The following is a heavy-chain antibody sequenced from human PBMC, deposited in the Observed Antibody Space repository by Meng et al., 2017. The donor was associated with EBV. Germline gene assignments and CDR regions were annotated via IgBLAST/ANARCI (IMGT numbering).Heavy chain of an antibody. J-gene: IGHJ4*02. CDR3: ASESGRGFTPDY. CDR1: GGTFRSDA. D-gene: IGHD3-10*01. V-gene: IGHV1-69*01. Sequence: HVLLGQSGAEVEMPGSSGKVSYKPSGGTFRSDAFSWVRQAPGQGLEWMGGLIPMSDAPHYAQKFQGRVTMTADESTNTHYMDLSGLRFEDPAVYYCASESGRGFTPDYWGQGTLVTVSS. CDR2: LIPMSDAP.